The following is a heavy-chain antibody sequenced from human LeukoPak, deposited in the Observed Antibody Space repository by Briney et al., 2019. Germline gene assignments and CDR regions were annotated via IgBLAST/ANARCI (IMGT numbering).Heavy chain of an antibody. J-gene: IGHJ4*02. D-gene: IGHD6-19*01. Sequence: PGGSLRLSCAASGFTFSSYAMSWVRQAPGKGLEWVSAISGSGGSTYYADSVKGRFTISRDNSKNTLYLQMNSLRAEDTAVYYCAKDRHPDIAVAGLFDYWGQGTLVTVSS. CDR1: GFTFSSYA. CDR3: AKDRHPDIAVAGLFDY. CDR2: ISGSGGST. V-gene: IGHV3-23*01.